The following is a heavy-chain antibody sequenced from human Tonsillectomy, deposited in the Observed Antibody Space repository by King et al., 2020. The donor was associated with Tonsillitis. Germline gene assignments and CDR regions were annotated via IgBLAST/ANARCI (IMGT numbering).Heavy chain of an antibody. CDR2: MYDSGAI. CDR1: GGSIGSSDHF. J-gene: IGHJ4*02. Sequence: QLQESGPGVVKPSETLSLTCTVSGGSIGSSDHFWAWIRQPPGRGLEWIGYMYDSGAIFYNPSLKSRITISGGAFGNRFSLKLSSVTAADTAVYFCARYDSGSFDYWGQGALVTVSS. D-gene: IGHD1-26*01. CDR3: ARYDSGSFDY. V-gene: IGHV4-39*01.